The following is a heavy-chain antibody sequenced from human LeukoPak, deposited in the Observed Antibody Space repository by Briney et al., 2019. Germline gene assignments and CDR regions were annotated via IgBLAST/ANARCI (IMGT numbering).Heavy chain of an antibody. CDR2: ISSSGSLI. CDR1: GFSFSNYE. J-gene: IGHJ4*02. D-gene: IGHD3-10*01. Sequence: GGSLRLSCAASGFSFSNYEMNWVRQAPGKGLEWVSFISSSGSLIYYADSVKGRFTISRDNAKNSLYLQMNSLRAEDTAVYYCAGVSSEYWGQGTLVTVSS. CDR3: AGVSSEY. V-gene: IGHV3-48*03.